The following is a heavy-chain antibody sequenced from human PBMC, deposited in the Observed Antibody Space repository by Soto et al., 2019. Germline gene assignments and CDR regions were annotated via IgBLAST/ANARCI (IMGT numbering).Heavy chain of an antibody. V-gene: IGHV1-69*01. D-gene: IGHD3-22*01. CDR2: IIPIFGTA. CDR3: ARSYYDSSGYALTDYYYYGMDV. J-gene: IGHJ6*02. Sequence: QVQLVQSGAEVKKPGSSVKVSCKASGGTFSSYAISWVRQAPGQGLEWMGGIIPIFGTANYAQKFQGRVTITADESTSTAYMELSSLRSEDTAVYYCARSYYDSSGYALTDYYYYGMDVWGQGTTVTVSS. CDR1: GGTFSSYA.